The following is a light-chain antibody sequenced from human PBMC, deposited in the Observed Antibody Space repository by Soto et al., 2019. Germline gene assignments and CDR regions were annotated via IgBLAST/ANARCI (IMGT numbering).Light chain of an antibody. V-gene: IGLV2-14*01. CDR2: EVR. J-gene: IGLJ3*02. Sequence: QSALTQPASVSGSPGQSITISCTGTTSDVDGYNYVSWHQQHPGKAPKLMIHEVRYRPSGVSNRFSGSKSGNTASLTISGLQAEDEADYYCSSYTSSGTLVFGGGTKLTVL. CDR3: SSYTSSGTLV. CDR1: TSDVDGYNY.